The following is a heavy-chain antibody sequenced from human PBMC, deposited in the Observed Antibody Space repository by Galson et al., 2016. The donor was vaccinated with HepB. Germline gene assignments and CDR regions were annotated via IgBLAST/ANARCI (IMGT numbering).Heavy chain of an antibody. V-gene: IGHV3-23*01. CDR2: IRGSGGST. J-gene: IGHJ4*02. Sequence: SLRLSCAASGFTFSYYAMNWVRQAPGKGLEWVSAIRGSGGSTYYADSVKGRFTISRDNSKNTLYLQMNSLRAEDTAVYYCAKGGEWLLYFDYWGQGTLVTVSS. CDR1: GFTFSYYA. CDR3: AKGGEWLLYFDY. D-gene: IGHD3-3*01.